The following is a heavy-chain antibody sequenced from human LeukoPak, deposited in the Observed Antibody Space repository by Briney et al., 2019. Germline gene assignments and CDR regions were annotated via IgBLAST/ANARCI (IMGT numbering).Heavy chain of an antibody. CDR1: GGSISSSYW. J-gene: IGHJ5*02. V-gene: IGHV4-4*02. Sequence: PSGTLSLTCAVSGGSISSSYWCSWVRQPPGKGLEWIGEIFHSGSTNYNPSLKSRVTISVDKSKNQFSLKLTSVTAADTAVYYCAMSRPYQHNWFDPWGQGILVIVSS. CDR2: IFHSGST. CDR3: AMSRPYQHNWFDP. D-gene: IGHD2-2*01.